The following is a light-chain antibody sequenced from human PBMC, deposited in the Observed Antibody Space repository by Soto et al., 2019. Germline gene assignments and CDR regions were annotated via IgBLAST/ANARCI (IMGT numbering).Light chain of an antibody. CDR2: HAS. V-gene: IGKV3-11*01. CDR3: QQRSNRPPLT. Sequence: EIVVTQSPATLSLSPGDTATLSCRTSQGISTYLAWYQQKPGQAPSLIIYHASARATGIPARFSGGGSGTDFTLTISNLEPEDSAVYFCQQRSNRPPLTFGGGNKIEIK. CDR1: QGISTY. J-gene: IGKJ4*01.